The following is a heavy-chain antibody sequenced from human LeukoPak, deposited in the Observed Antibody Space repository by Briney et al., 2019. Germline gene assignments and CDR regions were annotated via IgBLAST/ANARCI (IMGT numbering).Heavy chain of an antibody. CDR1: GFTFSSYE. D-gene: IGHD2-21*02. Sequence: GGSLRLSCAASGFTFSSYEMNWVRQAPGKGLEWVSYISSSGSTIYYADSVKGRFTISRDNAKNSLYLQMNSLRAEDTAVYYCARGRPRLTQDNLFEPWGQGTLVTVSA. CDR2: ISSSGSTI. V-gene: IGHV3-48*03. J-gene: IGHJ5*02. CDR3: ARGRPRLTQDNLFEP.